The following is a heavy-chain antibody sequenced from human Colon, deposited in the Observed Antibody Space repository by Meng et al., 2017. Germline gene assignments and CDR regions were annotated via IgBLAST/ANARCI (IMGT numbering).Heavy chain of an antibody. V-gene: IGHV1-46*01. CDR3: TREGAASARFFDK. D-gene: IGHD6-6*01. J-gene: IGHJ4*02. Sequence: QVLLVPSGCELRKPGASVKVSCKASVYSFTTFGINWVRQAPGQGPEWMGIITPSNGDKGYAQRFQGRVTMTSDTSTSTVYMELSGLRSEDTAMYYCTREGAASARFFDKWGQGTLVTVSS. CDR2: ITPSNGDK. CDR1: VYSFTTFG.